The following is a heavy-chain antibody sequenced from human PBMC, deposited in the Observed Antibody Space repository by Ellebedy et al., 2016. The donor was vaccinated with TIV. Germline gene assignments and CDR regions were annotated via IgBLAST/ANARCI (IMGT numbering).Heavy chain of an antibody. CDR3: ARHSGGHGFDI. CDR2: ISSDGSDT. Sequence: GESLKISCAASGFSISSHRMHWVRQAAGKGLVWVSHISSDGSDTSYADYVKGRFIISRDNAENTLDLQMSSLRAEDTALYYCARHSGGHGFDIWGQGTMVTVSP. CDR1: GFSISSHR. D-gene: IGHD2-21*01. J-gene: IGHJ3*02. V-gene: IGHV3-74*01.